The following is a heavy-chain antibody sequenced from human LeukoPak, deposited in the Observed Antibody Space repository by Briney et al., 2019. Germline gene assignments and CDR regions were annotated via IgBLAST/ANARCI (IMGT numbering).Heavy chain of an antibody. V-gene: IGHV3-23*01. Sequence: PGGSLRLSCAASGFTVSSNYMSWVRQAPGKGLEWVSAISGSGGSTYYADSVKGRFTISRDNSKNTLYLQMNSLRAEDTAVYYCAKSYGSGNLNWFDPWGQGTLVTVSS. CDR2: ISGSGGST. J-gene: IGHJ5*02. CDR1: GFTVSSNY. D-gene: IGHD3-10*01. CDR3: AKSYGSGNLNWFDP.